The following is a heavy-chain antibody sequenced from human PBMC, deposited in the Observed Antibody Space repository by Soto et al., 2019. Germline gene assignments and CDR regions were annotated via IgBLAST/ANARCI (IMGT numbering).Heavy chain of an antibody. Sequence: SETLSLTCTVSGGSISSDGPYWSWIRQHPGKGLEWIGYVLNSGSTYYNPSLKSRITMSVDTSKNQFSLNLSSVTAADTALYYCARGRDYAKTGYWGQGALVTVSS. CDR1: GGSISSDGPY. D-gene: IGHD4-17*01. V-gene: IGHV4-31*03. CDR2: VLNSGST. J-gene: IGHJ4*02. CDR3: ARGRDYAKTGY.